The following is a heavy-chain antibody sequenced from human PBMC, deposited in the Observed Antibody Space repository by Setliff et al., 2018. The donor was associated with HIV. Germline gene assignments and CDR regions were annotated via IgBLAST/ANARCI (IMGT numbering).Heavy chain of an antibody. CDR2: ISASGGST. J-gene: IGHJ6*02. CDR1: GFTFSNYA. CDR3: ARDPGRYNGMDV. Sequence: PGGSLRLSCAASGFTFSNYAMSWVRQAPGKGLEWVSIISASGGSTYYADSVKGRFTISRDNSKNTVYLQMNSLRAEDTAVYYCARDPGRYNGMDVWGQGTTVTVSS. V-gene: IGHV3-23*01. D-gene: IGHD1-20*01.